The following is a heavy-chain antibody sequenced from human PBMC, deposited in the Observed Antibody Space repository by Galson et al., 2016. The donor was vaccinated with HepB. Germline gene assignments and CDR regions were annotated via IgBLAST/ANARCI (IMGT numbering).Heavy chain of an antibody. J-gene: IGHJ6*02. CDR2: IWYVGSNK. CDR1: GFTFSDFG. CDR3: ARFDGSLGMDV. V-gene: IGHV3-33*01. Sequence: SLRLSCAASGFTFSDFGMHWVRQAPGKGLEWVALIWYVGSNKHYADSVKGRFTISRDNSKNTLYLQMNSLTAEDTAVYYCARFDGSLGMDVWGQGTTVTVAS. D-gene: IGHD3-9*01.